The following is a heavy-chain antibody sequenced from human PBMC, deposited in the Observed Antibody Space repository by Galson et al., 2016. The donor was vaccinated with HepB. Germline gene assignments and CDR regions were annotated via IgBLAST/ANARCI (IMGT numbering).Heavy chain of an antibody. Sequence: SVKVSCKASGYTFTAYYIHWVRQAPGQGLEWMGVINPSGATTNYAQRFQGRVTMTSDTSTNTVYMDLNSLRSEDTAVYYCAEDRVRYFGMDVWGQGTTVTVSS. V-gene: IGHV1-46*01. D-gene: IGHD3-10*01. CDR1: GYTFTAYY. J-gene: IGHJ6*02. CDR2: INPSGATT. CDR3: AEDRVRYFGMDV.